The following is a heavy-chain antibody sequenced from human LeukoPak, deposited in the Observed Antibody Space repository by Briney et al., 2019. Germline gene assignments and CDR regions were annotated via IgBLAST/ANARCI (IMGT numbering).Heavy chain of an antibody. V-gene: IGHV3-30-3*01. Sequence: PGGSLRLSCAASGFTFSSYAMHWVRQAPGKGLEWVAVISYDGSNKYYADSVKGRFTISRDNSKNTLYLQMNSLRAEDTAVYYCARGGFGGYVIDYWGQGTLVIVSS. CDR3: ARGGFGGYVIDY. CDR1: GFTFSSYA. J-gene: IGHJ4*02. D-gene: IGHD5-12*01. CDR2: ISYDGSNK.